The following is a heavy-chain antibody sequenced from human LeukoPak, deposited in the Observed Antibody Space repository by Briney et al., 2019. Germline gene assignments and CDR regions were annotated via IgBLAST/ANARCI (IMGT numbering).Heavy chain of an antibody. CDR2: MNPNSGNT. CDR3: ARGRMLGGYSGYGY. D-gene: IGHD5-12*01. J-gene: IGHJ4*02. Sequence: ASVKVSCKASGYTFTSYNINWVRQATGQGLEWMGWMNPNSGNTGYAQKFQGRVTMARNTSISTAYMELSSLRSEDTAVYYCARGRMLGGYSGYGYWGQGTLVTVSS. V-gene: IGHV1-8*01. CDR1: GYTFTSYN.